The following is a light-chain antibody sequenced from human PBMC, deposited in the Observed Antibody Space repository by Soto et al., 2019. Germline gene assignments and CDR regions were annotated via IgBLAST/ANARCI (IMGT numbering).Light chain of an antibody. Sequence: DIQMTQSPSSLSASVGDRVTITCRASQSIGNNLNWYQQKPGNAPNLLIYEASTLQSGVPPRVSGRGSGTDFTLTISSLQPEDFAIYYCEQNDRTPPTFGQGTKVEI. CDR2: EAS. CDR1: QSIGNN. CDR3: EQNDRTPPT. V-gene: IGKV1-39*01. J-gene: IGKJ1*01.